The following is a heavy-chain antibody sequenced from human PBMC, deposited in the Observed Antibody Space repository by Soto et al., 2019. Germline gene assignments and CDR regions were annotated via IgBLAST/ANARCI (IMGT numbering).Heavy chain of an antibody. Sequence: ASVKVSCKASGYTFTSYAMHWVRQAPGQGLEWMGWINPNSGGTNYAQKFQGWVTMTRDTSISTAYMELSRLRSDDTAVYYCAREGGPYSGYDYWGQGTLVTVSS. D-gene: IGHD5-12*01. J-gene: IGHJ4*02. CDR2: INPNSGGT. CDR1: GYTFTSYA. V-gene: IGHV1-2*04. CDR3: AREGGPYSGYDY.